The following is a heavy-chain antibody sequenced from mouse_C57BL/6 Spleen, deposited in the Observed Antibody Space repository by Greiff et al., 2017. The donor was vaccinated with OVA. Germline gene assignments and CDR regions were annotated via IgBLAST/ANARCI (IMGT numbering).Heavy chain of an antibody. Sequence: DAGGGLVQPKGSLKLSCAASGFSFNTYAMNWVRQAPGKGLEWVARIRSKSNNYATYYADSVKDRFTISRDDSESMLYLQMNNLKTEDTAMYYCVSRFPYAMDYWGQGTSVTVSS. J-gene: IGHJ4*01. V-gene: IGHV10-1*01. CDR1: GFSFNTYA. CDR2: IRSKSNNYAT. CDR3: VSRFPYAMDY.